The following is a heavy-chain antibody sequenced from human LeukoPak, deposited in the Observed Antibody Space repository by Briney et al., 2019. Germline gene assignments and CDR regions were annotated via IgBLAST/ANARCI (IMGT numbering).Heavy chain of an antibody. CDR2: ISGYNGHT. V-gene: IGHV1-18*01. Sequence: ASVKVSCKASGYTFTSYGISWVRQAPGQGLEWMGWISGYNGHTNYAQKLQGRVTMTTDASTSTAYMELRSLRSDDTAVYYCARDWIAMVRGVTDYWGQGTLVTVSS. CDR3: ARDWIAMVRGVTDY. CDR1: GYTFTSYG. D-gene: IGHD3-10*01. J-gene: IGHJ4*02.